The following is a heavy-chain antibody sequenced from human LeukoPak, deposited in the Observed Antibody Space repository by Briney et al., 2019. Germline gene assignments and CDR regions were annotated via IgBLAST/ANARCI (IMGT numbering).Heavy chain of an antibody. CDR3: AKEGVGYDILTGYYMSPGFDP. Sequence: GRSLRLSCAASGFTFDDYAMHWVRQAPGKGLEWVSGISWKSGSIGYADSVKGRFTISRDNSKNTLYLQMNSLRAGDTAVYYCAKEGVGYDILTGYYMSPGFDPWGQGTLVTVSS. CDR1: GFTFDDYA. J-gene: IGHJ5*02. V-gene: IGHV3-9*01. CDR2: ISWKSGSI. D-gene: IGHD3-9*01.